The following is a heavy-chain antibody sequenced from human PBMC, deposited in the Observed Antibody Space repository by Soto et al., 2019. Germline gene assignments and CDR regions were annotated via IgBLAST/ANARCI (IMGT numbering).Heavy chain of an antibody. CDR2: INHSGST. Sequence: QVQLQQWGAGLLKPSETLSLTCAVYGGSFSGYYWSWIRQPPGKGLEWIGEINHSGSTNYNPSLKSRVTISVDTSKNQFSLKLSSVTAADTAVYYCARGGLVPAAMLALGAFDIWGQGTMVTVSS. J-gene: IGHJ3*02. CDR3: ARGGLVPAAMLALGAFDI. CDR1: GGSFSGYY. D-gene: IGHD2-2*01. V-gene: IGHV4-34*01.